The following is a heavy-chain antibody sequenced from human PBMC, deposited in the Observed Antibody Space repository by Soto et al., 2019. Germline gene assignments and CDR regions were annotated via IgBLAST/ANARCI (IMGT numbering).Heavy chain of an antibody. CDR1: GGSISAAGDS. CDR3: ARAQFYSGSGRYNNLMFDP. J-gene: IGHJ5*02. D-gene: IGHD3-10*01. CDR2: IYHSGPF. Sequence: QLQLQESGSGLVKPSQTLSLTCAVSGGSISAAGDSWSWIRQPPGGGLEWIGYIYHSGPFLYNPSLKPRLTMSLDRSTNQFSLTLNSVTAADTAVYYCARAQFYSGSGRYNNLMFDPWGQGTQVIVSS. V-gene: IGHV4-30-2*01.